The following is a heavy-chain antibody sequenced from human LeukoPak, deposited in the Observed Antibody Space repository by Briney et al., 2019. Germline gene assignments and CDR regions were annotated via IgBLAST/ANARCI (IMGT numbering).Heavy chain of an antibody. J-gene: IGHJ5*02. Sequence: ASVKVSCKASGYTFTDYYMHWVRQAPGQGLEWMGWISPNSGGTNYAQKFQGRVTMTRDTSISTAYMELSRLRADDTAVYYCARDYVGDNWFDPWGQGTLVTVSS. CDR1: GYTFTDYY. V-gene: IGHV1-2*02. D-gene: IGHD3-16*01. CDR3: ARDYVGDNWFDP. CDR2: ISPNSGGT.